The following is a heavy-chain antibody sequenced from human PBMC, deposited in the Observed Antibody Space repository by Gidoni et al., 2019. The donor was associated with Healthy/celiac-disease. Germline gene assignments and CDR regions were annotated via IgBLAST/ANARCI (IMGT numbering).Heavy chain of an antibody. Sequence: QVQLQESGPGLVKPSEPLSPTCTVPGGSVSSGSYYWSWIRQPPGKGLEWIGYIYYSGSTNYNPSLKSRVTISVDTSKNQFSLKLSSVTAADTAVYYCARTDLVTWYFDYWGQGTLVTVSS. D-gene: IGHD5-18*01. V-gene: IGHV4-61*01. CDR3: ARTDLVTWYFDY. CDR2: IYYSGST. CDR1: GGSVSSGSYY. J-gene: IGHJ4*02.